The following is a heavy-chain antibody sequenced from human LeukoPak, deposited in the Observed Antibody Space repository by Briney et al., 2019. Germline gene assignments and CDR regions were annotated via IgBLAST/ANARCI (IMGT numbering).Heavy chain of an antibody. CDR3: ASTYGSGSLDAFDI. CDR2: IYSGGST. Sequence: PGGSLRLSCAASGFTVSSNYMSWVRQAPGKGLEWVSVIYSGGSTYYADSVKGRFTISRHNSKNTLYLQMNSLRAEDTAVYYCASTYGSGSLDAFDIWGQGTMVTVSS. CDR1: GFTVSSNY. V-gene: IGHV3-53*04. J-gene: IGHJ3*02. D-gene: IGHD3-10*01.